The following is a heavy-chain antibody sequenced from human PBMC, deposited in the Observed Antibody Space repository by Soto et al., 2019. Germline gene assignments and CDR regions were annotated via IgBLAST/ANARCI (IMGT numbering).Heavy chain of an antibody. Sequence: GGSLRLSCAASGFTFSSYAMSWVRQAPGKGLEWVSAISGSGGSTYYADSVKGRFTISRDNSKSTLYLQMNSLGAEDTAVYYCAKALGGNPLDGTDVWGQGTTVTVSS. J-gene: IGHJ6*02. CDR2: ISGSGGST. V-gene: IGHV3-23*01. CDR3: AKALGGNPLDGTDV. CDR1: GFTFSSYA. D-gene: IGHD2-15*01.